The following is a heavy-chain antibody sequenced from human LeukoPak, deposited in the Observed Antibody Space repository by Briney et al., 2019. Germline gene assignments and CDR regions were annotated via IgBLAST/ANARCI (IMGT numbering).Heavy chain of an antibody. CDR2: IYHSGST. V-gene: IGHV4-39*01. CDR3: ARQETGDLSYYYYYMDV. D-gene: IGHD7-27*01. Sequence: PSETLSLTCTVSGGSISSSSYYWGWIRQPPGKGLEWIGSIYHSGSTYYNPSLKSRVTISVDTSKNQFSLKLSSVTAADTAVYYCARQETGDLSYYYYYMDVWGKGTTVTVSS. CDR1: GGSISSSSYY. J-gene: IGHJ6*03.